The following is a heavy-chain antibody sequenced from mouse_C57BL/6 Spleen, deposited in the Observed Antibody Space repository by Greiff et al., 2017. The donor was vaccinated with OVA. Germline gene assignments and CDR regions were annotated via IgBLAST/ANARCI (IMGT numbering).Heavy chain of an antibody. CDR2: IYPGDGDT. D-gene: IGHD2-4*01. J-gene: IGHJ4*01. V-gene: IGHV1-82*01. CDR3: ARDYYDYSYAMDY. Sequence: VQLQQSGPELVKPGASVKISCKASGYAFSSSWMNWVKQRPGKGLEWIGRIYPGDGDTNYNGKFKGKATLTADKSSSTAYMQLSSLTSEDSAVYVCARDYYDYSYAMDYWGQGTSGTVSS. CDR1: GYAFSSSW.